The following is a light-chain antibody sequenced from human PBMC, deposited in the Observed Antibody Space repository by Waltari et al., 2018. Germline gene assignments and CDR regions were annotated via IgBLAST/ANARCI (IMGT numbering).Light chain of an antibody. CDR1: SSNLGPGHH. Sequence: QSVLAQPPSVSGAPGQRVTIPCPGRSSNLGPGHHVPRYQEFPGTAPKLLIYGDSNRPSGVPDRFSGSKSGTSASLAITGLQAEDEANYYCQSFDTSLGAIFGGGTKVTVL. CDR3: QSFDTSLGAI. J-gene: IGLJ2*01. V-gene: IGLV1-40*01. CDR2: GDS.